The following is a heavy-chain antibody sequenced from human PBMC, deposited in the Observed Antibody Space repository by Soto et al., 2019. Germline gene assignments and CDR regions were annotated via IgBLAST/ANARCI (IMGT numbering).Heavy chain of an antibody. V-gene: IGHV1-24*01. CDR3: ATVVGLGRYYFDA. D-gene: IGHD2-15*01. Sequence: GASVKVSCKVSGYTLTELSMHWVRQAPGKGLEWMGGFDPEDGETIYAQKFQGRVTMTEDASTDTVYMEVESLRSEDTAVYYCATVVGLGRYYFDAWGQGTLVTVS. J-gene: IGHJ5*02. CDR1: GYTLTELS. CDR2: FDPEDGET.